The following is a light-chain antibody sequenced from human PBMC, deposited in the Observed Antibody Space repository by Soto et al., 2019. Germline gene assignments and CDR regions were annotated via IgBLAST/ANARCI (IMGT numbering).Light chain of an antibody. V-gene: IGKV1-5*01. CDR2: DAS. Sequence: DIQMTQSPSTLSASVGDRVTITCRASQSITTWLAWYQQEPGKAPKLLIYDASSLESGVPSRFSGSGSGTEFTLTISSLQPDDFATYYCHQYNSYPYTFGQGSKLEIK. CDR1: QSITTW. J-gene: IGKJ2*01. CDR3: HQYNSYPYT.